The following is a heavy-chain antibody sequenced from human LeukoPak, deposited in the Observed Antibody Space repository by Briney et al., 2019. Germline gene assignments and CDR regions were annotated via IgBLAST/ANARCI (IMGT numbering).Heavy chain of an antibody. J-gene: IGHJ4*02. CDR1: GGSISSYY. Sequence: PSETLSLTCTVSGGSISSYYWSWIRQPPGKGLEWIGYIFYTGSTNYNPSLKSRVTISVLTSKNQFSLKLSSVTAADTAVYYCARRELLRPFDYWGQGTLVTVSS. V-gene: IGHV4-59*12. CDR3: ARRELLRPFDY. CDR2: IFYTGST. D-gene: IGHD1-26*01.